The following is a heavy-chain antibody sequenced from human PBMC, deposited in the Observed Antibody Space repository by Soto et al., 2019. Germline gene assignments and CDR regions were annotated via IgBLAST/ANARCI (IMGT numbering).Heavy chain of an antibody. CDR1: GSIFSGYG. CDR2: IWYDGSNK. Sequence: QKYLVESGGGVVQPGGSLRLSCVASGSIFSGYGMHWVRQAPGKGLEWVAVIWYDGSNKYYADSVKGRFTISRDNSKNMLYLQMDRLRAEETAVYYCARDGIGGTVFRGFCDYWGQGTLVTVSS. D-gene: IGHD1-7*01. J-gene: IGHJ4*02. CDR3: ARDGIGGTVFRGFCDY. V-gene: IGHV3-33*01.